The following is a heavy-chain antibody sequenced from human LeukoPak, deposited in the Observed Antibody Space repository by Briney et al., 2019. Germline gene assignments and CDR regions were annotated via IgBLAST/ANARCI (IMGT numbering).Heavy chain of an antibody. J-gene: IGHJ4*02. CDR3: TRAPHPRCSSSGCYLDY. CDR2: IQAKAYGGAT. Sequence: GGSLRLSCSTSGFTFGDYAMSWVRQAPGKGLEWVGSIQAKAYGGATKYAASVNGRFSIARDDSQSIANLQMNDLKTEDTAVYYCTRAPHPRCSSSGCYLDYWGQGTLVTVSS. D-gene: IGHD2-2*01. CDR1: GFTFGDYA. V-gene: IGHV3-49*04.